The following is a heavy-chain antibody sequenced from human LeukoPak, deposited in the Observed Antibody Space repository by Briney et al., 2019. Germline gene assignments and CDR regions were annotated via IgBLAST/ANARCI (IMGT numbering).Heavy chain of an antibody. Sequence: SVKVSCKASGGTFSSYAISWVRQAPGQGLEWMGRTIPIFGTANYAQKFQGRVTITTDESTSTAYMELSSLRSEDTAVYYCARSGLLWFGELFGARVEDYYYYMDVWGKGTTVTVSS. CDR1: GGTFSSYA. J-gene: IGHJ6*03. CDR3: ARSGLLWFGELFGARVEDYYYYMDV. V-gene: IGHV1-69*05. CDR2: TIPIFGTA. D-gene: IGHD3-10*01.